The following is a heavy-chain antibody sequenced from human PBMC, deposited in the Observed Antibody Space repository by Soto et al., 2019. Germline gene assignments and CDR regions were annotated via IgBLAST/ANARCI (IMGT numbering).Heavy chain of an antibody. CDR2: IIPVFDKA. CDR1: GGSFGSSA. Sequence: QVQLVQSGADVKKPGSSVKVSCKTSGGSFGSSAISWVRQAPAQGLEWMGEIIPVFDKANYAHNFQGRLTITADELTGTVFMELSSLRSEDTDVYFCSRLRRDWGDAFDLWGLGTFVTVSS. CDR3: SRLRRDWGDAFDL. J-gene: IGHJ3*01. V-gene: IGHV1-69*01. D-gene: IGHD3-16*01.